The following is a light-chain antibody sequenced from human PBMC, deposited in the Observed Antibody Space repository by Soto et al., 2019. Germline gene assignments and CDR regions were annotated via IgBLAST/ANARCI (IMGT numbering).Light chain of an antibody. CDR1: QSVGSNY. V-gene: IGKV3-20*01. J-gene: IGKJ5*01. CDR3: QQYSTSPIT. CDR2: GAS. Sequence: EIALTQSPGTPSLSPGKRATLSCRASQSVGSNYLAWYQQKPGQAPRLLIYGASSRATGIPDRFSGSGSGTDFTLIISRLEPEDFAVYYCQQYSTSPITFGQGTRLEIK.